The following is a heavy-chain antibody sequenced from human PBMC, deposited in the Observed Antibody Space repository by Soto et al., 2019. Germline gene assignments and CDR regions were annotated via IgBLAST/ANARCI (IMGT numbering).Heavy chain of an antibody. D-gene: IGHD1-1*01. Sequence: QVHLVQSGAEVKKPGASVKVSCKGSGYAFTTYGITWVRQAPGQGLEWMGWISAHNGNTNYAQKLQGRVTVTRDTSTSTAYMELRTLTSDHTAVYYCARGRYEDYSGQGALVTVSS. CDR3: ARGRYEDY. J-gene: IGHJ4*02. V-gene: IGHV1-18*01. CDR2: ISAHNGNT. CDR1: GYAFTTYG.